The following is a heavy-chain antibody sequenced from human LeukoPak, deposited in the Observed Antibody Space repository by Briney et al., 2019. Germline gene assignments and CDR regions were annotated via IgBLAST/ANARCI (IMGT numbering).Heavy chain of an antibody. CDR1: GGSISSYY. V-gene: IGHV4-59*12. CDR2: IYYSGST. CDR3: ARERGEEYSSGWYKTNFFDT. Sequence: SETLSLTCTVSGGSISSYYWSWIRQPPGKGLEWIGYIYYSGSTNYNPSLKSRVTISVDTSKNQFSLKLSSVTAADTALYYCARERGEEYSSGWYKTNFFDTWGQGTRVTVSS. J-gene: IGHJ4*02. D-gene: IGHD6-19*01.